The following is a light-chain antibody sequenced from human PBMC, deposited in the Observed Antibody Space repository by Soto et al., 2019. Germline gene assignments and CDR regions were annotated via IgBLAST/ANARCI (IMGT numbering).Light chain of an antibody. CDR1: SSDIGAYNY. CDR2: EVT. V-gene: IGLV2-8*01. CDR3: AAWDDSLSGHYV. Sequence: QSVLTQPPSASGSPGQSVTISCTGTSSDIGAYNYVSWYQQHPGKVPKLIIYEVTKRPSGVPDRFSGSKSGTSASLAISGLRSEDEADYYCAAWDDSLSGHYVFGAGTKVTVL. J-gene: IGLJ1*01.